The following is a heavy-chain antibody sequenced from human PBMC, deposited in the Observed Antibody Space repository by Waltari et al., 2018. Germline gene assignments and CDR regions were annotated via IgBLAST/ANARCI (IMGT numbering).Heavy chain of an antibody. V-gene: IGHV4-34*01. J-gene: IGHJ5*02. CDR3: ARADRGRSGKYASPAWGP. CDR1: GGGSFSDYY. CDR2: INHSGST. Sequence: QVQLQQWGAGLLKPSETLSLTCAVYGGGSFSDYYWNWIRQPPGKGLEWIGEINHSGSTNYNPSRKKRLTIALDTSKTQFSLKMRSVTAADTAVYYCARADRGRSGKYASPAWGPWGQGTLVTVSS. D-gene: IGHD1-26*01.